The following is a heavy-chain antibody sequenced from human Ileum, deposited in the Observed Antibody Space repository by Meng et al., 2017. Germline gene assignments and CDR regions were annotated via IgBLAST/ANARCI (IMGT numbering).Heavy chain of an antibody. CDR1: GFTFSGSA. CDR3: TLALRLGGLSLYDY. J-gene: IGHJ4*02. D-gene: IGHD3-16*02. V-gene: IGHV3-73*01. Sequence: GGSLRLSCAASGFTFSGSAMHWVRQASGKGLGWVGRIRSKVNSYATAYAASVKGRFTISRDDSKNTAYLQMNSLKTEDTAVYYCTLALRLGGLSLYDYWGQGTLVTVSS. CDR2: IRSKVNSYAT.